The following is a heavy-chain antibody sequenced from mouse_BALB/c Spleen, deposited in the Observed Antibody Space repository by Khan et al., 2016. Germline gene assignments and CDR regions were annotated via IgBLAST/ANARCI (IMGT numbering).Heavy chain of an antibody. CDR3: ARDGYYPYAMSY. CDR1: GFTFTDYY. Sequence: EVELVESGGDLVQPGGSLRLSCATSGFTFTDYYMSWVRQPPGKELEWVGIIRNKANGYTTEYSASVKGRFTISRDNYQSILSLQMNTLRADDSATYSCARDGYYPYAMSYWGPGTSVTFSS. J-gene: IGHJ4*01. CDR2: IRNKANGYTT. V-gene: IGHV7-3*02. D-gene: IGHD2-3*01.